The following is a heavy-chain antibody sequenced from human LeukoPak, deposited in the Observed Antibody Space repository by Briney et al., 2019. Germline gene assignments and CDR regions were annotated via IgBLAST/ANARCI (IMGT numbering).Heavy chain of an antibody. J-gene: IGHJ4*02. V-gene: IGHV3-64D*09. Sequence: GGSLRLSCSASGFTFGTFAMHWVRQAPGKGLEYISTISSIGGGTDYADSVKGRFTISRDNSKNTLFLQMSSLRAEDAAVYYCVKFPDWWGQGTLVTVSS. D-gene: IGHD3/OR15-3a*01. CDR2: ISSIGGGT. CDR3: VKFPDW. CDR1: GFTFGTFA.